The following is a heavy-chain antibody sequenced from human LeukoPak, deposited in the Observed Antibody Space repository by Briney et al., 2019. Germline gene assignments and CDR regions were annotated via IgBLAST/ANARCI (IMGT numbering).Heavy chain of an antibody. D-gene: IGHD3-10*01. CDR2: LKQNGSET. J-gene: IGHJ4*02. V-gene: IGHV3-7*03. Sequence: GGSLRLSCGAPGFTLCRFWVGWVRPAPGQGLGWVGTLKQNGSETYYVDSVKGRFTISRDDAKNSLHLQMNSLRAEDAAVFYCARMDYYTSGTYTYPNFDYWGQGTLVTVSS. CDR3: ARMDYYTSGTYTYPNFDY. CDR1: GFTLCRFW.